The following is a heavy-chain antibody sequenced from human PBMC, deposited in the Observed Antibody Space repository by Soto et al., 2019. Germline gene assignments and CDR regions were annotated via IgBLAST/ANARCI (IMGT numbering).Heavy chain of an antibody. J-gene: IGHJ4*02. V-gene: IGHV4-59*01. CDR2: IYYSGST. CDR3: ARGDIASDTPWSFDY. Sequence: PSETLSLTCTVSGGSISSYYWSWIRQPPGKGLEWIGYIYYSGSTNYNPSLKSRVTISVDTSKNQFSLKLSSVTAADTAVYYCARGDIASDTPWSFDYWGQGTLVTVSS. D-gene: IGHD3-3*02. CDR1: GGSISSYY.